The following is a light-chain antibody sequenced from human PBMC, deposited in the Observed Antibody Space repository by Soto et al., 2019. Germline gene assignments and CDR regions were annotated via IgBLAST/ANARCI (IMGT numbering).Light chain of an antibody. J-gene: IGKJ1*01. CDR2: GAS. CDR1: QSITIY. Sequence: DIQITQSPSSLSASVGDRVTIGCRSSQSITIYLNWYQQTPGKAPRLLIYGASTLQTGVPSRFSGSGSMTDFTLTISNLQPEDFATYYCQQTYSAPRTLGPGTKVDIK. CDR3: QQTYSAPRT. V-gene: IGKV1-39*01.